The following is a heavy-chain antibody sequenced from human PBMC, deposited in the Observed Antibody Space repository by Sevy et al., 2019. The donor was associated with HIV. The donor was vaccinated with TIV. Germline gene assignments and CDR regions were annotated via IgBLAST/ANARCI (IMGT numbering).Heavy chain of an antibody. CDR1: AFSFSNYW. CDR2: IKQDASEK. J-gene: IGHJ4*02. V-gene: IGHV3-7*01. D-gene: IGHD3-22*01. CDR3: ARGNLYYDSHFYFDY. Sequence: GGSLRLSCAASAFSFSNYWMTWVRQAPGKGLEWVANIKQDASEKYYVDSVKGRFTVSRNNADNSLYLQMSSLRAEDTAIYYCARGNLYYDSHFYFDYWGQGTLVTVSS.